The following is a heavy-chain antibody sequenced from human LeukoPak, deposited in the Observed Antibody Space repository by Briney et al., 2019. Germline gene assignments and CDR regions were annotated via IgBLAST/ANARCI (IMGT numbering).Heavy chain of an antibody. D-gene: IGHD3-16*01. CDR2: IYTSGST. J-gene: IGHJ4*02. CDR1: GGSISSYY. V-gene: IGHV4-4*07. CDR3: ARGPTRGKFDY. Sequence: PSETLSLTCTVPGGSISSYYWSWIRQPAGKGLEWIGRIYTSGSTNYNPSLKSRVTMSVDTSKNQFSLKLSSVTAADAAVYYCARGPTRGKFDYWGQGTLVTVSS.